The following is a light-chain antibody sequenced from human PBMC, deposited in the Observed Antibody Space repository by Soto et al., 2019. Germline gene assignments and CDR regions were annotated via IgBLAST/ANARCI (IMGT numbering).Light chain of an antibody. J-gene: IGLJ3*02. Sequence: QSVLTQSPSVSGAPGQRVTISCTGSSSNIGAGYDVHWYQQLPGTAPKLLIYGNSNRPSGVPDRFSGSKSDTSASLAITGLQAEDEADYYCQSYDRSLSGSVFGGGTKLTVL. CDR2: GNS. V-gene: IGLV1-40*01. CDR1: SSNIGAGYD. CDR3: QSYDRSLSGSV.